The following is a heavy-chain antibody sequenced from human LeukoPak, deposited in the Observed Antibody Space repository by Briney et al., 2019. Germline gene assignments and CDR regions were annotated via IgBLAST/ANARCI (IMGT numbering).Heavy chain of an antibody. CDR2: IYTSGST. Sequence: SETLSLTCTVSGGSISSYYWSWIRQPAGKGLEWIGRIYTSGSTNYNPSLKSRVTMSVDTSKNQFSLKLSSVTAADTAVYYCARAEWYSSSWPNALDIWGQGTMVTVSS. CDR1: GGSISSYY. CDR3: ARAEWYSSSWPNALDI. V-gene: IGHV4-4*07. D-gene: IGHD6-13*01. J-gene: IGHJ3*02.